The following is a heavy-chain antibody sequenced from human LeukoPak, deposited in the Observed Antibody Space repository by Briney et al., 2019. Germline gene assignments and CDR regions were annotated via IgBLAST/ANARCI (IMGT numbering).Heavy chain of an antibody. CDR2: ISGSGGST. Sequence: GGSLRLSCAASGFTFSSYAMSWVRQAPGKGLEWVSAISGSGGSTYYADSVKGRFTISRDNSKNTLHLQMNSLRAEDTAVYYCANYGSGWYFDYWGQGTLVTVSS. V-gene: IGHV3-23*01. J-gene: IGHJ4*02. CDR1: GFTFSSYA. CDR3: ANYGSGWYFDY. D-gene: IGHD6-19*01.